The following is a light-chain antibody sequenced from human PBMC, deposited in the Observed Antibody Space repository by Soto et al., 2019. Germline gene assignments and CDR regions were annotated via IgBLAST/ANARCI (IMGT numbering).Light chain of an antibody. CDR3: SSYTSSSTLV. Sequence: QSALTQPASMSGSPGQSITISCTGTSSDIGAYNYVSWYQQHPGKAPELMIYDVSNRPSGVSNRFSGSKSGNTASLTISGIQAEDEADYYCSSYTSSSTLVFGGGTKLTVL. V-gene: IGLV2-14*01. CDR2: DVS. J-gene: IGLJ2*01. CDR1: SSDIGAYNY.